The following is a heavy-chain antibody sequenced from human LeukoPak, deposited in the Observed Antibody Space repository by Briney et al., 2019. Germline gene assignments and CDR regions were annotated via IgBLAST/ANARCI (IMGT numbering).Heavy chain of an antibody. CDR3: ARDCSSTSCYGGDAFDI. CDR2: IYYSGST. D-gene: IGHD2-2*01. V-gene: IGHV4-59*01. J-gene: IGHJ3*02. Sequence: SETLSLTCTVSGGSISSYYWSWIRQPPGKGLEWIGYIYYSGSTNYNPSLKSRVTISVDTSKNQFSLKLSSVTAADTAVYYCARDCSSTSCYGGDAFDIWGQGTMVTVSS. CDR1: GGSISSYY.